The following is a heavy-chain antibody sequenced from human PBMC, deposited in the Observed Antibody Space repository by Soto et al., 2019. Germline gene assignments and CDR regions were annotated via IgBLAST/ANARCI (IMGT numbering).Heavy chain of an antibody. CDR2: MNPNSGNT. J-gene: IGHJ6*02. CDR3: ARGRYSYGYGYYYYGMDV. Sequence: SVKVSCKASGYTFTSYDINWVRQATGQGLEWMGWMNPNSGNTGYAQKFQGRVTMTRNTSISTAYMELSSLRSEDTAVYYCARGRYSYGYGYYYYGMDVWGQGTTVTVSS. CDR1: GYTFTSYD. V-gene: IGHV1-8*01. D-gene: IGHD5-18*01.